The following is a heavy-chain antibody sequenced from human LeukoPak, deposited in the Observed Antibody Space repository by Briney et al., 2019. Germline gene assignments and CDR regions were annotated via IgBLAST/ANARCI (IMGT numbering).Heavy chain of an antibody. J-gene: IGHJ4*02. Sequence: ASVKVSCKASGGTFSSYTISWVRQAPGQGLEWMGRIIPILGIANYAQKFQGRVTITADKSTSTAYMELSSLRSGDTAVYYCARALRSTTTIDYWGQGTLVTVSS. CDR3: ARALRSTTTIDY. V-gene: IGHV1-69*02. D-gene: IGHD1-1*01. CDR1: GGTFSSYT. CDR2: IIPILGIA.